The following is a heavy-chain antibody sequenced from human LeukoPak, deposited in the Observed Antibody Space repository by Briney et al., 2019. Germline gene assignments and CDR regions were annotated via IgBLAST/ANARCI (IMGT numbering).Heavy chain of an antibody. CDR2: IYYSGST. V-gene: IGHV4-59*01. CDR3: ARGYSGSYSDAFDI. D-gene: IGHD1-26*01. J-gene: IGHJ3*02. Sequence: SETLSLTCTDSGGSISSYYWSWIRQPPGKGLEWIGYIYYSGSTNYNPSHKSRVTISVDTSKNQFSLKLSSVTAADTAVYYCARGYSGSYSDAFDIWGQGTMVTVSS. CDR1: GGSISSYY.